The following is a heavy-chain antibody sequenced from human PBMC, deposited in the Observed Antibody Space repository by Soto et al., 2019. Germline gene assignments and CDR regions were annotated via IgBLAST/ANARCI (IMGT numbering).Heavy chain of an antibody. D-gene: IGHD3-22*01. CDR1: GFTVSSNY. CDR3: ARDRVESGYPEYFQH. CDR2: IYSGGST. V-gene: IGHV3-53*01. J-gene: IGHJ1*01. Sequence: EVQLVESGGGLIQPGGFLRLSCAASGFTVSSNYMSWVRQAPGKGLEWVSVIYSGGSTYYADSVKGRFTISRDNSKNTLYLQMTSLRAEDTAVYYCARDRVESGYPEYFQHWGQGTLVTVSS.